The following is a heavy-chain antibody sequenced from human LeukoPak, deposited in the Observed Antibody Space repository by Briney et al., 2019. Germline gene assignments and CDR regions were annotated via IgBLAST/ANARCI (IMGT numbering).Heavy chain of an antibody. CDR3: AKNPWGDVSSAYDN. D-gene: IGHD3-22*01. Sequence: PGGSLRLSCAASGFTFSDYSMNWVRQAPGRGLECLSYISSNSKTIWYADSVKGRFTISRDNAKNSLYLQMNSLTAEDAAVYYCAKNPWGDVSSAYDNWGQGTLVAVSS. V-gene: IGHV3-48*01. CDR1: GFTFSDYS. CDR2: ISSNSKTI. J-gene: IGHJ4*02.